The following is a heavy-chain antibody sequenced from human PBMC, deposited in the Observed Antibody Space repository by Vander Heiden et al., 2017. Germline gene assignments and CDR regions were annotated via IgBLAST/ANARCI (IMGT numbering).Heavy chain of an antibody. CDR2: ISSSSSTI. CDR3: ARKGFGDYPSSYWYFDL. Sequence: EVQLVESGGGLVQPGGSLRLYCAASGFTFSSYSMNWVRQAPGKGLEWVSYISSSSSTIYYADSVKGRFTISRDNAKNSLYLQMNSLRDEDTAVYYCARKGFGDYPSSYWYFDLWGRGTLVTVSS. D-gene: IGHD4-17*01. J-gene: IGHJ2*01. V-gene: IGHV3-48*02. CDR1: GFTFSSYS.